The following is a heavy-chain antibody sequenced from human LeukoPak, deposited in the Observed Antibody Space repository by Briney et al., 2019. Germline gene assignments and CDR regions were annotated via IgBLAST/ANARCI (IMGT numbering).Heavy chain of an antibody. CDR1: GGSISSGDYY. J-gene: IGHJ3*02. CDR3: ARLGGCSSTSCAWAFDI. Sequence: SQTLSLTCTVSGGSISSGDYYWSWIRQPPGKGLEWIGYIYYSGSTYYNPSLKGRVTISVDTSKNQFSLKLSSVTAADTAVYYCARLGGCSSTSCAWAFDIWGQGTMVTVSS. V-gene: IGHV4-30-4*01. CDR2: IYYSGST. D-gene: IGHD2-2*01.